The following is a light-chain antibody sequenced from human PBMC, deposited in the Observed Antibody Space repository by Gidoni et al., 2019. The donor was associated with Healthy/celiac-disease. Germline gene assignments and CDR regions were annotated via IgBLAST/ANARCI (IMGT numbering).Light chain of an antibody. Sequence: SSSLTQPPSLSVSPGQTARITCSGDALPKQYAYWYQQKPGQAPVLVIYKDSERPSGITERFSGYSSGTTVTLTISGVKAEDEAEYYCQAADSSGTYVVFGGGTKLTVL. J-gene: IGLJ2*01. V-gene: IGLV3-25*03. CDR3: QAADSSGTYVV. CDR2: KDS. CDR1: ALPKQY.